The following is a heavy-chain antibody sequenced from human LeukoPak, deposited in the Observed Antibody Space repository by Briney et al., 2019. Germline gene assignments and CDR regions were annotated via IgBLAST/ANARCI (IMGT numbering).Heavy chain of an antibody. V-gene: IGHV2-5*02. CDR3: AHSWGPDTAMAASFDY. J-gene: IGHJ4*02. CDR2: IYWDDDK. D-gene: IGHD5-18*01. Sequence: ASGPTLVKPPQTLTLTCTFSGFSLRTSGVGVGWIRQPPGKALEWLALIYWDDDKRYSPSLKSRLTITKDTSKNQVVLKMTNMDPVDTATYYCAHSWGPDTAMAASFDYWGQGTLVTVSS. CDR1: GFSLRTSGVG.